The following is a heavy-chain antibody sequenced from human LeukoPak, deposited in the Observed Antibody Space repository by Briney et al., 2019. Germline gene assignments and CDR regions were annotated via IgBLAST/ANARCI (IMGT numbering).Heavy chain of an antibody. CDR1: GFTFSDYY. CDR2: ISGSGGST. J-gene: IGHJ6*03. V-gene: IGHV3-23*01. Sequence: GGSLRLSCAASGFTFSDYYMSWIRQAPGKGLEWVSAISGSGGSTYYADSVKGRFTISRDNSKNTLYLQMNSLRAEDTAVYYCARGRTLGYYYYYMDVWGKGTTVTISS. D-gene: IGHD3-16*01. CDR3: ARGRTLGYYYYYMDV.